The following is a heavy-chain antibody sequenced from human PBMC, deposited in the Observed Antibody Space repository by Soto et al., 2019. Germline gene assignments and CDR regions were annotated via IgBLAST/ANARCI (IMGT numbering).Heavy chain of an antibody. J-gene: IGHJ3*02. Sequence: GGSLRLSCAASRFTFIDYAMTCFRHSALKGLEWVSVVSDGGDTTYYAASVRGRFTISRDNSKDTVYLQMNSLRAEDTAVYYCAKVVIYGDHRAGAFDIWGRGTMVTVSS. CDR3: AKVVIYGDHRAGAFDI. CDR1: RFTFIDYA. CDR2: VSDGGDTT. D-gene: IGHD4-17*01. V-gene: IGHV3-23*01.